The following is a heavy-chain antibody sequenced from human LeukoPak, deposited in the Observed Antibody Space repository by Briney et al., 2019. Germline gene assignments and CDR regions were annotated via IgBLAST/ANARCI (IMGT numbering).Heavy chain of an antibody. CDR1: GFTFSIYA. D-gene: IGHD3-22*01. Sequence: GGSLRLSCAASGFTFSIYAMSWVRQAPGKGLEWVSAISGSGGTAYYADSVKGRFTISRDNAKSSLYLQMNSLRAEDTAVYYCARDTSDSSGLAFDIWGQGTMVTVSS. V-gene: IGHV3-23*01. CDR3: ARDTSDSSGLAFDI. CDR2: ISGSGGTA. J-gene: IGHJ3*02.